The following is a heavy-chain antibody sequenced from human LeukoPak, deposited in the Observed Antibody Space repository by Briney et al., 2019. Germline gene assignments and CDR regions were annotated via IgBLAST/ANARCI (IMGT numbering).Heavy chain of an antibody. Sequence: GGSLRLSCAASGFTFSSYGMHWVRQAPGKGLEWVAFIRYDGSNKYYADSVKGRFTISRDNSKNTLYLQMNSLRAEDTAVYYCAARDGYNLDYYYYYGMDVWGQGTTVTVSS. CDR2: IRYDGSNK. CDR1: GFTFSSYG. J-gene: IGHJ6*02. V-gene: IGHV3-30*02. CDR3: AARDGYNLDYYYYYGMDV. D-gene: IGHD5-24*01.